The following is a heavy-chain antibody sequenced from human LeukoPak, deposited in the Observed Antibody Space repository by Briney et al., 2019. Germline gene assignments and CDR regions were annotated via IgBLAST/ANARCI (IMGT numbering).Heavy chain of an antibody. CDR1: GGSFSGYY. V-gene: IGHV4-34*01. Sequence: PSETLSLTCAVYGGSFSGYYWSWIRQPPGKGLEWIGEINHSGSTNYNPSLKSRVTISVDTSKNQFSLKLRSVTAADTAVYYCARGGTGTTRFPLRFDPWGQGTLVTVSS. J-gene: IGHJ5*02. D-gene: IGHD1-7*01. CDR3: ARGGTGTTRFPLRFDP. CDR2: INHSGST.